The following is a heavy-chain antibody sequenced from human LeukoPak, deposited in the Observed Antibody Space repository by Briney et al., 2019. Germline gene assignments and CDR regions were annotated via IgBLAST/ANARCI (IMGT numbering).Heavy chain of an antibody. J-gene: IGHJ4*02. CDR2: ISSNGGST. CDR3: ARHNNYGDYDY. V-gene: IGHV3-64*04. Sequence: GGSLRLSCSASGFTFSSYAMHWVRQAPGKGLEYVSAISSNGGSTYYADSVKGRFTISRDNSKNTLYLQMNSLRADDTAVYYCARHNNYGDYDYWSQGTLVTVSS. CDR1: GFTFSSYA. D-gene: IGHD4-17*01.